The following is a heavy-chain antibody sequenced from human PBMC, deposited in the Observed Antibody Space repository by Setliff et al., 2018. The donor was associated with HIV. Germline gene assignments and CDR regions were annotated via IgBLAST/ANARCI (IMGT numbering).Heavy chain of an antibody. D-gene: IGHD3-10*01. CDR1: DDSFSNYD. CDR2: ISSSGIT. CDR3: TREFFY. J-gene: IGHJ4*02. V-gene: IGHV4-4*09. Sequence: PSETLSLTCVVSDDSFSNYDWTWIRQSPGKTLEWIGYISSSGITNYNPSLMSRVTISLDTSKNQLSLKLSSVTAADTAVYYCTREFFYWGLGILVTVSS.